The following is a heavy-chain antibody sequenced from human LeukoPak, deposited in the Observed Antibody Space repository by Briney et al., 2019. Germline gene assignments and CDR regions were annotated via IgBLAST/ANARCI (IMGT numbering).Heavy chain of an antibody. CDR2: TDGNRK. J-gene: IGHJ4*02. Sequence: PGGSLRLSCAATGFTFGPYAMHWVRQAPGNSLEWLAVTDGNRKIYSDSVEGRFAISRDSSKNTLYLQMNALRDEDTAVYYCARDFLVGAPDFLDFWGQGTLVTVSS. V-gene: IGHV3-30*09. CDR1: GFTFGPYA. D-gene: IGHD1-26*01. CDR3: ARDFLVGAPDFLDF.